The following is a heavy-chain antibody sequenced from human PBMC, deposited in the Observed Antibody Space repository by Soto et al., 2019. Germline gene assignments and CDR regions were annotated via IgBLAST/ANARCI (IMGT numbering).Heavy chain of an antibody. D-gene: IGHD2-2*02. J-gene: IGHJ4*02. CDR1: GFTFNTYG. Sequence: QEQLVESGGGVVQPGKSLRLSCAASGFTFNTYGMNWVRQAPGKGLEWVAGISSDGSEKYYVHAVQGRFTISKDNSKNTLYLQMNSLRPEDTAVYYCAKSPDVECSSPNCYKYYFDHWGQGTRVTVSS. CDR2: ISSDGSEK. CDR3: AKSPDVECSSPNCYKYYFDH. V-gene: IGHV3-30*18.